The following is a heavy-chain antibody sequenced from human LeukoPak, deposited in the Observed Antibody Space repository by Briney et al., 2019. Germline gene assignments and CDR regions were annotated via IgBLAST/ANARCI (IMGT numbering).Heavy chain of an antibody. D-gene: IGHD2-15*01. Sequence: GGSLRLSCTASGFTFSSYWMTWVRQAPGKGLEWVANIEPAGSATYYVDSVKGRFTISRDNAKNLLYLRMNSLRAEDSAVYHCGRFGYVAAVDSWGQGALVTVSS. CDR3: GRFGYVAAVDS. J-gene: IGHJ4*02. CDR1: GFTFSSYW. CDR2: IEPAGSAT. V-gene: IGHV3-7*01.